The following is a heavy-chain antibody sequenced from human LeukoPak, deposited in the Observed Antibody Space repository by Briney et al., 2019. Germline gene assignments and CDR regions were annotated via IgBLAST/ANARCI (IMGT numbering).Heavy chain of an antibody. CDR1: GFTFSTYW. CDR3: ARDDYGGNWYFDL. V-gene: IGHV3-74*01. D-gene: IGHD4-23*01. J-gene: IGHJ2*01. Sequence: GGSLRLSCEASGFTFSTYWMHWVRQAPGKGLVWVSRITSDGSSTRYADSVKGRFTISRDNAKNTLYLQMNSLRAEDTAVYYCARDDYGGNWYFDLWGRGTLVTVSS. CDR2: ITSDGSST.